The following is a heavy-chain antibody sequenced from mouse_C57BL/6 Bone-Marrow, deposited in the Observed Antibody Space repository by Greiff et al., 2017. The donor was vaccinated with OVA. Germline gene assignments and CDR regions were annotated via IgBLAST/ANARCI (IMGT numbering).Heavy chain of an antibody. CDR3: ARGYGSSYEGWFAY. J-gene: IGHJ3*01. CDR1: GYTFTSHW. CDR2: IFPGSGST. D-gene: IGHD1-1*01. V-gene: IGHV1-56*01. Sequence: QVQLQQSGPELVRPGASVKISCKAPGYTFTSHWMQWVRQRPGQSLEWIGEIFPGSGSTYYNEKFKGKATLTVDTSSSTAYMQLSSLTSEDSAVYFCARGYGSSYEGWFAYWGQGTLVTVSA.